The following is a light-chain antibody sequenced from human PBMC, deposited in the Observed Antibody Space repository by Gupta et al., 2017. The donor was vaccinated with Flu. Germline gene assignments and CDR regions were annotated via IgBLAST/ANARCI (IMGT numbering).Light chain of an antibody. CDR1: NLGNNG. CDR2: EDS. J-gene: IGLJ2*01. Sequence: SYVLTQPPSVSVAPGQTARISRGGDNLGNNGVHWYQQQPGQAPVLVVYEDSDRPSGIPERFSGSHSGNTATLTISRVEAGDEADYFCQVWDSGSDHVLFGGGTKLTVL. V-gene: IGLV3-21*02. CDR3: QVWDSGSDHVL.